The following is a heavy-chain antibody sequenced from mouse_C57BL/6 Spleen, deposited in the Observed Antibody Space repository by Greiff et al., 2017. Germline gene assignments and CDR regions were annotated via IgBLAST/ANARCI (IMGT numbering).Heavy chain of an antibody. Sequence: EVQLQQSGPVLVKPGASVKMSCKASGYTFTDYYMNWVKQSHGKSLEWIGVINPCNGGTSYNQKFKGKTTLTVDKSTSTGYMELNSLASKDSDVYYCARNYDFDFDCWGQGTTLTVSS. CDR2: INPCNGGT. CDR3: ARNYDFDFDC. V-gene: IGHV1-19*01. D-gene: IGHD2-4*01. CDR1: GYTFTDYY. J-gene: IGHJ2*01.